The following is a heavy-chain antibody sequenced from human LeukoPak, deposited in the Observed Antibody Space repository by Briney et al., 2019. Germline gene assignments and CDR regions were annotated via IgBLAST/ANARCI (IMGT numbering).Heavy chain of an antibody. Sequence: ASVKVSCKASGYTFTGYYMHWVRQAPGQGLEWMGWINPNSGGTNYAQKFQGRVTMTRDTSISTAYMELSRLRSDDTAVYYCALLLWFGELSGFDYWGQGTLVAVSS. CDR2: INPNSGGT. J-gene: IGHJ4*02. CDR3: ALLLWFGELSGFDY. V-gene: IGHV1-2*02. CDR1: GYTFTGYY. D-gene: IGHD3-10*01.